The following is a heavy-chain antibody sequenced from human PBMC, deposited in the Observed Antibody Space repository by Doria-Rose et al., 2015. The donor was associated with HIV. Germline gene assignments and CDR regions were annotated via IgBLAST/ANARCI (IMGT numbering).Heavy chain of an antibody. J-gene: IGHJ4*02. CDR2: INHSENS. CDR3: ARRPPYSSSWKY. D-gene: IGHD6-13*01. CDR1: GGSFSGYY. V-gene: IGHV4-34*01. Sequence: QVQLQQWGSGLLKPSETLSLTCAVYGGSFSGYYWSWIRQSPGKGLQWIGEINHSENSNYNPSLNSRVTVPVDTSKTQSSLKLRSVTAADTAVYYCARRPPYSSSWKYWGQGTLGTVSS.